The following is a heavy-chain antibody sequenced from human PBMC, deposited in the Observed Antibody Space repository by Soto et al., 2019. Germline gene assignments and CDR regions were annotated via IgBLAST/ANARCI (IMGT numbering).Heavy chain of an antibody. CDR3: ARLRARWPPGPPGGYYYYGMDV. CDR1: GGSISSSSYY. J-gene: IGHJ6*02. CDR2: IYYSGST. V-gene: IGHV4-39*01. Sequence: ETLSLTCTVSGGSISSSSYYWGWIRQPPGKGLEWIGSIYYSGSTYYNPSLKSRVTISVDTSKNQFSLKLSSVTAADTAVYYCARLRARWPPGPPGGYYYYGMDVWGQGTTVTVSS. D-gene: IGHD4-17*01.